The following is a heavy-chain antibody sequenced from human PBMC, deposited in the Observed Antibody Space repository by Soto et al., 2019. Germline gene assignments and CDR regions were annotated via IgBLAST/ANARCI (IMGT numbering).Heavy chain of an antibody. V-gene: IGHV3-74*01. J-gene: IGHJ4*02. D-gene: IGHD3-22*01. CDR1: GFTFSMYW. CDR3: AKDEEYYYDSTPIDY. Sequence: GGSLRLSCAASGFTFSMYWMHWVRQVPGKGPEWVSRINDDGISTNYADSVKGRFTISRDNAKNTLYLQMNSLRAEDTAVYYCAKDEEYYYDSTPIDYWGQGTLVTVSS. CDR2: INDDGIST.